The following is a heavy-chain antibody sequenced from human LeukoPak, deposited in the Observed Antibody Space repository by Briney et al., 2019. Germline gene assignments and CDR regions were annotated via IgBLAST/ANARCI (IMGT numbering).Heavy chain of an antibody. D-gene: IGHD2-2*01. CDR1: GGTFSSYA. J-gene: IGHJ4*02. V-gene: IGHV1-69*04. CDR2: IIPILGIA. Sequence: GASVKVSCKASGGTFSSYAIGWVRQAPGQGLEWMGRIIPILGIANYAQKFQDRVTITADESTSTVYMDLRRLTYEDTAIYYCARVKESAPVAAAIPYFFDRWGQGTLVTVSS. CDR3: ARVKESAPVAAAIPYFFDR.